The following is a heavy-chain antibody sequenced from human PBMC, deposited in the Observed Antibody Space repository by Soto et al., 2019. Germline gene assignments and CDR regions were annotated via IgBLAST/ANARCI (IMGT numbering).Heavy chain of an antibody. CDR2: IYSSGAA. CDR1: GASVSSNNYY. V-gene: IGHV4-30-4*08. J-gene: IGHJ4*02. CDR3: ARVPCLHDYGDYYFDY. Sequence: QVQLQESGPGLVKPSQTLSLTCTVSGASVSSNNYYWTWIRQPPGRGLEWIGYIYSSGAAYFNPSLTSRLAISLDTSKNHFSLKLNSLTDADTAVYYCARVPCLHDYGDYYFDYWGQGTLVTVSS. D-gene: IGHD4-17*01.